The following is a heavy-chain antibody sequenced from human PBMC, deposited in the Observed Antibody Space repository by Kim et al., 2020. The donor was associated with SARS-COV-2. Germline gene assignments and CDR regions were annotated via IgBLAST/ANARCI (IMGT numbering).Heavy chain of an antibody. CDR2: IYHEGDT. V-gene: IGHV4-38-2*02. CDR1: GYSVSSYFY. J-gene: IGHJ4*03. Sequence: SETLSLTCTVSGYSVSSYFYWSWIRQSPGKSLEYIASIYHEGDTDYNPPLRSRVTISVDTSTNQLSLLLNSVMAADTAVYYCAGGGRGNAWFFGQGYF. D-gene: IGHD6-19*01. CDR3: AGGGRGNAWFFGQGYF.